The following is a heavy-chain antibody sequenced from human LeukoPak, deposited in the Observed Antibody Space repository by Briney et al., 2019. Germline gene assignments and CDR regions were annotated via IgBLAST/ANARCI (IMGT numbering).Heavy chain of an antibody. Sequence: PGGSLRLSCAASGFTFSSYAMHWVRQAPGKGLEWVAVISYDGSNKYYADSVKGRFTISRDNSKNTLYLQMNSLRAEDTAVYYCARNPARVLRFLEWLSPHSRGEIDYWGQGTLVTVSS. D-gene: IGHD3-3*01. V-gene: IGHV3-30-3*01. CDR1: GFTFSSYA. CDR2: ISYDGSNK. CDR3: ARNPARVLRFLEWLSPHSRGEIDY. J-gene: IGHJ4*02.